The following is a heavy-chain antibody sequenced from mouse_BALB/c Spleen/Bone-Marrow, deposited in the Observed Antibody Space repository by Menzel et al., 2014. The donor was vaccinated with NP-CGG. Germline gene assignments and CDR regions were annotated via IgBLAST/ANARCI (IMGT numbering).Heavy chain of an antibody. CDR2: INPDSNTI. CDR1: GFDFSRYW. J-gene: IGHJ3*01. Sequence: EVQLQQSGGGLVQPGGSLKLSCAASGFDFSRYWMSWVRQAPGKGLEWIGEINPDSNTINYTPSLKDKFIISRDNAKNTLYLQMSKVRSEDTALYYCARLGYYGSCAYWGQGTLVTVSA. V-gene: IGHV4-1*02. D-gene: IGHD1-2*01. CDR3: ARLGYYGSCAY.